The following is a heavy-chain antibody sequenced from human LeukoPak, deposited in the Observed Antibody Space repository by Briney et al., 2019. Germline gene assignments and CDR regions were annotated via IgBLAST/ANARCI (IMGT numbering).Heavy chain of an antibody. CDR1: GFTFSSYG. D-gene: IGHD2/OR15-2a*01. J-gene: IGHJ6*02. Sequence: GRSLRLSCAASGFTFSSYGMHWVRQAPGKGLEWVAVISYDGSNKYYADSVKGRFTISRDNSKNTLYLQMNSLRAEDTAVYYCAKDVSALSHYYGMDVWGQGTTATVSS. V-gene: IGHV3-30*18. CDR2: ISYDGSNK. CDR3: AKDVSALSHYYGMDV.